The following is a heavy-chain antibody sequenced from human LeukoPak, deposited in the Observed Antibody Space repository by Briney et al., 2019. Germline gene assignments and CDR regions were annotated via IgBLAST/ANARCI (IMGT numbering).Heavy chain of an antibody. CDR3: ARDSSGYDSGWYFDL. CDR2: IYYSGST. V-gene: IGHV4-39*07. CDR1: GGSISSSSYC. D-gene: IGHD5-12*01. Sequence: SETLSLTCTVSGGSISSSSYCWGWIRQPPGKGLEWIGNIYYSGSTYYNPSLKSRVTISVDTSKNQFSLKVTSVTAADTAVYYCARDSSGYDSGWYFDLWGRGTLVTVSS. J-gene: IGHJ2*01.